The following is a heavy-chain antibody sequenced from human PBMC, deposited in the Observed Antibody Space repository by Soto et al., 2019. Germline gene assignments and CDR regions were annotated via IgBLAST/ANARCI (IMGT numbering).Heavy chain of an antibody. CDR2: IYWDDDK. CDR3: ARDSSGSYGFDY. V-gene: IGHV2-5*02. J-gene: IGHJ4*02. D-gene: IGHD3-22*01. CDR1: GFSLNTRGVG. Sequence: QITLKESGPPLVKPTQTLTLTCTFSGFSLNTRGVGVGWIRQPPGKALEWLALIYWDDDKRYSPSLKNRLTITKDTFKNQVVLTMTSMEPVDTATYYCARDSSGSYGFDYWGQGSLVTVSS.